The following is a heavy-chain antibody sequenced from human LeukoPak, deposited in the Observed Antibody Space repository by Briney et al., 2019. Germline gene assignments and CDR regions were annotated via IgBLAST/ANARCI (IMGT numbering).Heavy chain of an antibody. CDR2: ISGSGGST. J-gene: IGHJ4*02. Sequence: GGSLRLFCAACGFTFDDYAMHWVREVPGKGLEWVSAISGSGGSTYYADSVKGRFTISRDNSKNTLYLQMNSLRAEDTAVYYCAKSQFDILTGSDYWGQGTLVTVSS. D-gene: IGHD3-9*01. CDR3: AKSQFDILTGSDY. V-gene: IGHV3-23*01. CDR1: GFTFDDYA.